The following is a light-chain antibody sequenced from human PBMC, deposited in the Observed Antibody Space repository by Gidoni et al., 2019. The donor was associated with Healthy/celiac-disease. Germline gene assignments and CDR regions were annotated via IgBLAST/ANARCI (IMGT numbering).Light chain of an antibody. Sequence: DIVMTQSPDSLAVSLGERATINCKSSRSVLYSSNNKNCLAWYQQKPGQPPKLLIYWASTRESGVPDRFSGSGSGTDFTLTISSLQAEDVAVYYCQQYYSTPPTVGQGTKVEIK. CDR2: WAS. CDR3: QQYYSTPPT. V-gene: IGKV4-1*01. J-gene: IGKJ1*01. CDR1: RSVLYSSNNKNC.